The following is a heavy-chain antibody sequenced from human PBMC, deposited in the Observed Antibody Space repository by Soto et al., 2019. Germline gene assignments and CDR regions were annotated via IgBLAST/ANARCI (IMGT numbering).Heavy chain of an antibody. Sequence: SETLSLTCTVSGGSISSYYWSWIRQPPGKGLEWIGYIYYSGSTYYNPSLKSRVTISVDTSKNQFSLKLSSVTAADTAVYYCARDLGSSSSLGWFDPWGQGTLVTVS. V-gene: IGHV4-30-4*01. CDR2: IYYSGST. D-gene: IGHD6-6*01. CDR3: ARDLGSSSSLGWFDP. CDR1: GGSISSYY. J-gene: IGHJ5*02.